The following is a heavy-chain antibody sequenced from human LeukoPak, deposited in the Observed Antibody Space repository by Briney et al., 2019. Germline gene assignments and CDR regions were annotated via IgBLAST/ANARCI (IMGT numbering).Heavy chain of an antibody. V-gene: IGHV3-30*19. D-gene: IGHD2-15*01. Sequence: GRSLRLSCAASGFTFSSYGMHWVRQAPGKGLEWVAVILYDGNNKYYADSVKGRFTISRDSSKNTLYLQMNSLRAEDTAVYYCARAAAARYCSGGACYARGMDVWGQGTTVTVSS. CDR3: ARAAAARYCSGGACYARGMDV. CDR1: GFTFSSYG. CDR2: ILYDGNNK. J-gene: IGHJ6*02.